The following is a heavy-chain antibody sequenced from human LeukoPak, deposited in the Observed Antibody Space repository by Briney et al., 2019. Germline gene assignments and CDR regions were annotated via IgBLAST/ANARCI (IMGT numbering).Heavy chain of an antibody. V-gene: IGHV4-34*01. CDR2: INHSGST. J-gene: IGHJ6*02. D-gene: IGHD6-13*01. CDR3: ASSSTYLYYYYYGMDV. Sequence: EINHSGSTNYNPSLKSRVTISVDTSKNQFSLKLSSVTAADTAVYYCASSSTYLYYYYYGMDVWGQGTTVTVSS.